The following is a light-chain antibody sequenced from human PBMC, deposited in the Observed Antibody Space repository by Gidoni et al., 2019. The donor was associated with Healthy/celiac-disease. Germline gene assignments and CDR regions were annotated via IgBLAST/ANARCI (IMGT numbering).Light chain of an antibody. Sequence: QSVLTQPPSVSGAPGQRVTISCTGSSSKIGAGSDVHWYQHLPGTAPKPLIYGNSNRPSGVPDRFSGSKSGTSASLAITGLQAEDEADYYCQSYDSSLSGLDVVFGGGTKLTV. CDR1: SSKIGAGSD. J-gene: IGLJ2*01. CDR2: GNS. V-gene: IGLV1-40*01. CDR3: QSYDSSLSGLDVV.